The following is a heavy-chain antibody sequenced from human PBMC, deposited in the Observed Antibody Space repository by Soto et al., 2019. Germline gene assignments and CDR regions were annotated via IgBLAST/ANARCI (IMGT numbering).Heavy chain of an antibody. CDR2: ISYDGSNK. CDR3: ARALGGMDV. D-gene: IGHD1-26*01. V-gene: IGHV3-30-3*01. CDR1: GFTFSSYA. Sequence: GGSLRLSCAASGFTFSSYAMHWVRQAPGKGLEWVAVISYDGSNKYYADSVKGRFTISRDNSKNTLYLQMNSLRAEDTAVYYCARALGGMDVWRHGTTVTVSS. J-gene: IGHJ6*02.